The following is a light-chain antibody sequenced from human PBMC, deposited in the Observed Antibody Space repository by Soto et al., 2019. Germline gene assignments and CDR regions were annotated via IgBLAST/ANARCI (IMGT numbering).Light chain of an antibody. J-gene: IGKJ4*01. CDR1: QSVSSY. CDR3: QQRSNWPRLT. V-gene: IGKV3-11*01. CDR2: DAS. Sequence: EIVLTQSPATLSLSPGERATLSCRASQSVSSYFAWYQQKPGQAPRLLIHDASNRATGIPARFSGRGYGTDYTLTISSLEAEECADYYCQQRSNWPRLTFGGGTKVEIK.